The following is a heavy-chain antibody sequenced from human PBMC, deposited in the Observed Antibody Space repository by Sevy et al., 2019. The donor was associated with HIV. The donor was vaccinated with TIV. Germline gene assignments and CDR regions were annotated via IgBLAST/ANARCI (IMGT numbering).Heavy chain of an antibody. CDR2: IKQDGSEK. Sequence: GGSLRLSCAASGFSFSTYWMHWVRQAPGKGLEWVANIKQDGSEKYYVASVQGGFTISRDDAKNSVYLEMNSLRPEDTAIYDCAKGNSGSFDYWGQGTLVSVSS. CDR1: GFSFSTYW. J-gene: IGHJ4*02. D-gene: IGHD3-22*01. V-gene: IGHV3-7*01. CDR3: AKGNSGSFDY.